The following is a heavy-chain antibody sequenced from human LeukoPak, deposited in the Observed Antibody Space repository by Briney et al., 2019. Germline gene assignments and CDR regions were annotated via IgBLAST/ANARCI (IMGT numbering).Heavy chain of an antibody. CDR1: GFTFSDYS. CDR2: ISGSGTI. D-gene: IGHD2/OR15-2a*01. CDR3: TNFKPPAPDALDV. J-gene: IGHJ3*01. Sequence: GGSLRLSCSASGFTFSDYSMNWVRQAPGKGLEWISYISGSGTIYYADSVKGRFTISRDNAQRLVYLQMNSLRAEDTAVYYCTNFKPPAPDALDVWGQGTLITVSS. V-gene: IGHV3-48*01.